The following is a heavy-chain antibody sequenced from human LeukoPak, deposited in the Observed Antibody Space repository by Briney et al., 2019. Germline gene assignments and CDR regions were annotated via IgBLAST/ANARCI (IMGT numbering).Heavy chain of an antibody. CDR3: AREGHSGHIVVVTAIQDAFDI. J-gene: IGHJ3*02. Sequence: SVKVSCKASGGTFSSYAISWVRQAPGQGLEWMGGIIPIFGTANYAQKFQGRVTITADESTNTAYMELSSLRSEDTAVYYCAREGHSGHIVVVTAIQDAFDIWGQGTMVTVSS. CDR2: IIPIFGTA. V-gene: IGHV1-69*01. D-gene: IGHD2-21*02. CDR1: GGTFSSYA.